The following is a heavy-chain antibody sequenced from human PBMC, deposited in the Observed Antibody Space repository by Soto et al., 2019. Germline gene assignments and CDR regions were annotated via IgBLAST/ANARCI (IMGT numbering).Heavy chain of an antibody. V-gene: IGHV1-69*13. D-gene: IGHD3-22*01. Sequence: ASVKVSCKASGGTFSSYAISWLRQAPGHGLEWMGGIIPIFGTANYAQKFQGRVTITADESTSTAYMELSSLRSEDTAVYYCARDSPSGSNYYDSSGYYFDYWGQGTLVTVSS. CDR2: IIPIFGTA. CDR3: ARDSPSGSNYYDSSGYYFDY. J-gene: IGHJ4*02. CDR1: GGTFSSYA.